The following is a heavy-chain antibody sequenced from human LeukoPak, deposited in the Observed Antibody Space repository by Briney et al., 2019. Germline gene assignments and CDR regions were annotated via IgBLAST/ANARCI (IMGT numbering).Heavy chain of an antibody. J-gene: IGHJ4*02. CDR1: GYTFTDYY. CDR3: ARDNRRYGSGSYFHY. Sequence: GASVKVSCKASGYTFTDYYMHWVRQAPGKGLEWMGWINPNSGGTNSAQNFQGRVTVTWDTSISTAYMELSSLTSDDTAIYYCARDNRRYGSGSYFHYWGQGTLVTVP. D-gene: IGHD3-10*01. V-gene: IGHV1-2*02. CDR2: INPNSGGT.